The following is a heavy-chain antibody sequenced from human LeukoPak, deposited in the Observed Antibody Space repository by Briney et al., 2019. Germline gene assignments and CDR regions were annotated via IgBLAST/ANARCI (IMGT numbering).Heavy chain of an antibody. Sequence: SETLSLTCTVSDGSISSNYWSWIRQPPGKGLEWIGCIYYSGSTNYNPSLKSRVTMSVDTSKKQFSLKVRSVTAADTAVYYCARDVEGVTYDRPTGSFDLWGRGTLVTVSS. CDR2: IYYSGST. CDR3: ARDVEGVTYDRPTGSFDL. J-gene: IGHJ2*01. V-gene: IGHV4-59*01. D-gene: IGHD3-10*02. CDR1: DGSISSNY.